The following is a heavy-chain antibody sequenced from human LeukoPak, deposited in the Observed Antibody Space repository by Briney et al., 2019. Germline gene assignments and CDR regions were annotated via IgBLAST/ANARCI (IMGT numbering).Heavy chain of an antibody. CDR1: GFTFSYYA. J-gene: IGHJ4*02. V-gene: IGHV3-30*04. CDR2: ISYDGSNY. Sequence: PGGSLRLSCAASGFTFSYYAMHWVRQAPGKGLEWVAVISYDGSNYYYGDSVRGRFTISRDTSKNTLYLQMHSLRAEDTALYYCARDFGGGTVTTNFDYWGQGTLVTVSS. D-gene: IGHD3-16*01. CDR3: ARDFGGGTVTTNFDY.